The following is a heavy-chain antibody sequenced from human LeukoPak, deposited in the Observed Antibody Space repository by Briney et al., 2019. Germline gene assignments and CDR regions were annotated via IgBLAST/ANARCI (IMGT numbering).Heavy chain of an antibody. CDR1: GFTFSSYA. Sequence: HPGGSLRLSCAASGFTFSSYAMSWVRQAPGKGLEWVSAISGSGGSTYYADSVKGRFTISRDNSKNTLYLQMNSLRAEDTAVYYCAKEGEDIVVVPAANPNYFDCWGQGTLVTVSS. J-gene: IGHJ4*02. V-gene: IGHV3-23*01. D-gene: IGHD2-2*01. CDR3: AKEGEDIVVVPAANPNYFDC. CDR2: ISGSGGST.